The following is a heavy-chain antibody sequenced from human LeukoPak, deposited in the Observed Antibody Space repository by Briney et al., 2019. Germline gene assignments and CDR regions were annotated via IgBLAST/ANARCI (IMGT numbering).Heavy chain of an antibody. V-gene: IGHV3-11*01. CDR3: ARESRGSWTIFDY. CDR2: ISSRGSTM. Sequence: KAGGSLRLSCAASGFTFSDYYMSWIRQAPGKGLEWLSYISSRGSTMYYADSVKGRFTISRDNARNSLYLEVSSLRAEDTAVYYCARESRGSWTIFDYWGPGTLVTVSS. D-gene: IGHD3-3*01. J-gene: IGHJ4*02. CDR1: GFTFSDYY.